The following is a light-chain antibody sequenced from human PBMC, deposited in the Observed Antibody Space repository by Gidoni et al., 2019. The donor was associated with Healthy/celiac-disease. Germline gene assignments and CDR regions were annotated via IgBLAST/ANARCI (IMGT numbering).Light chain of an antibody. CDR1: QSISSY. J-gene: IGKJ4*01. CDR2: AAS. Sequence: QSPSSLSASVGDRVTITCRASQSISSYLNWYQQKPGKAPKLLIYAASSLQSGVPSRFSGSGSGTDFTLTISSLQPEDFATYYCQQSYSTPLTFGGXTKVEIK. CDR3: QQSYSTPLT. V-gene: IGKV1-39*01.